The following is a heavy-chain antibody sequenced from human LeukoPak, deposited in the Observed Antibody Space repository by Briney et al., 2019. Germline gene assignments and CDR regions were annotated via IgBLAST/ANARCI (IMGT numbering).Heavy chain of an antibody. CDR1: GFTFSRLAM. CDR3: ARLTSGTHPNFDY. V-gene: IGHV4-30-2*05. Sequence: LRLSCAASGFTFSRLAMTWVRQAPGKGLEWIGYIYHSGSTYYNPSLKSRVTISIDASKNQFSLKLSSVTAADTAVYYCARLTSGTHPNFDYWGQGTLVTVSS. CDR2: IYHSGST. J-gene: IGHJ4*02. D-gene: IGHD3-10*01.